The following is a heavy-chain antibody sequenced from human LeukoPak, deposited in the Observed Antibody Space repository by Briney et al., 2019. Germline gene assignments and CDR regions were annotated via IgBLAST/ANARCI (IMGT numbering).Heavy chain of an antibody. CDR3: ARDRHKYNYDSGGYPPY. CDR2: ISSSSSTI. D-gene: IGHD3-22*01. V-gene: IGHV3-48*01. J-gene: IGHJ4*02. Sequence: GGSLRLSCAASGFTFSSYSMLWVRQAPGKGLEWVSYISSSSSTIYYADSVKGRFTISRDNAKNSLYLQMNTLRAEDTAVYYCARDRHKYNYDSGGYPPYWGPGTLVTVSS. CDR1: GFTFSSYS.